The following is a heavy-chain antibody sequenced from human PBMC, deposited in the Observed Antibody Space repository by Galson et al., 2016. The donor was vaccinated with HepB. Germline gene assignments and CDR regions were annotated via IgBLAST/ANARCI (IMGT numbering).Heavy chain of an antibody. D-gene: IGHD3-3*01. CDR2: ISFDGTNK. J-gene: IGHJ6*02. Sequence: SLRLSCAASGFTFRTYAINWVRQAPGKGLEWVAVISFDGTNKYFADSVKGRFAISGDNSKNTVYLQMNSLRREDTAVYYCARDQDWQYDFLSAYTERHYYGMDVWGQGTTVTVSS. CDR3: ARDQDWQYDFLSAYTERHYYGMDV. CDR1: GFTFRTYA. V-gene: IGHV3-30*09.